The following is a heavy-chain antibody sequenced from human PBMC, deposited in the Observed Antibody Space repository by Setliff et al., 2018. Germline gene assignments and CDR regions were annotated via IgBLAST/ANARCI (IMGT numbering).Heavy chain of an antibody. CDR1: GGSISTRSYF. CDR3: ARQPYSTTYYYYYYYMDV. CDR2: IDQSGST. V-gene: IGHV4-39*01. Sequence: SETLSLTCTVSGGSISTRSYFWTWIRQPPGKGLEWIGDIDQSGSTNYNPSLKSRVTISVDTSQNQFSLKLSSVTAADTAAYYCARQPYSTTYYYYYYYMDVWGKGTTVTVSS. D-gene: IGHD6-13*01. J-gene: IGHJ6*03.